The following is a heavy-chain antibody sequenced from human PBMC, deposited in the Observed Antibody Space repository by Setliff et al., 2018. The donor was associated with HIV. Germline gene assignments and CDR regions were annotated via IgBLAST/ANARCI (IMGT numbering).Heavy chain of an antibody. CDR3: ARDRPPSTVDMLGAFDR. CDR2: IYYTGTT. CDR1: RGSISRYY. D-gene: IGHD4-17*01. V-gene: IGHV4-59*01. Sequence: PSETLSLPCTVSRGSISRYYWSWIRQPPGKGLEWIGYIYYTGTTKYNPSLKSRVTMSVDTSKNQLSLKLSSLTAADTAVYYCARDRPPSTVDMLGAFDRWGQGTMVTVSS. J-gene: IGHJ3*02.